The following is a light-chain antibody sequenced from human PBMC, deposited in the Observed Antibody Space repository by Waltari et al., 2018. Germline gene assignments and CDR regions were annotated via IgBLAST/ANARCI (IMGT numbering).Light chain of an antibody. J-gene: IGLJ3*02. CDR3: QAWDDTTAWV. Sequence: SYKLTQTPSLAVSPGQTASIPCPGENIRHKYVSWYQQKTGQSPGLVIYQDDKGPSGIPGRFSGSNSGDTATLTISGTQPMDEADYYCQAWDDTTAWVFCGGTKLTVL. CDR1: NIRHKY. V-gene: IGLV3-1*01. CDR2: QDD.